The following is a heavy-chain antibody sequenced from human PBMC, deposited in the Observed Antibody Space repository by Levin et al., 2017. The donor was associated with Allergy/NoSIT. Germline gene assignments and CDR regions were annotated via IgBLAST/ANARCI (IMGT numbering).Heavy chain of an antibody. Sequence: PGGSLRLSCAASGFTFSNFWMYWVRQPPGKGLVWVSRIDSDGSTTVYADSVKGRFTISRDNAKNTLYLQMNSLRVEDTAVYYCAESAPQRSPGYWGQGTLVTVSS. J-gene: IGHJ4*02. CDR1: GFTFSNFW. CDR3: AESAPQRSPGY. CDR2: IDSDGSTT. D-gene: IGHD6-25*01. V-gene: IGHV3-74*01.